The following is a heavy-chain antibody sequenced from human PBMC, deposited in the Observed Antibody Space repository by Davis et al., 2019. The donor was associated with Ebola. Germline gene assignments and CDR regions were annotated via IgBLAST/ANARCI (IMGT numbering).Heavy chain of an antibody. Sequence: GESLKISCAASGFTFSDYYMSWIRQAPGKGLEWVSYISSSGSTIYYADSVKGRFTISRDNAKNSLYLQMNSLRAEDTAVYYCARDKCSGGSCYSGTLGWGYYGMDVWGQGTTVTVSS. CDR2: ISSSGSTI. CDR1: GFTFSDYY. D-gene: IGHD2-15*01. V-gene: IGHV3-11*01. CDR3: ARDKCSGGSCYSGTLGWGYYGMDV. J-gene: IGHJ6*02.